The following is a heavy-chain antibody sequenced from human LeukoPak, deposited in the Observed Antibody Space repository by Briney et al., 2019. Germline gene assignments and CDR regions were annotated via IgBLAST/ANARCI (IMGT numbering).Heavy chain of an antibody. CDR2: INPSGGST. Sequence: ASVKVSCKASGYTFTSYGISWVRQAPGQGLEWMGIINPSGGSTSYAQKFQGRVTMTRDTSTSTVYMELSSLRSEDTAVYYCARDFHDYDSSGPTWYFDLWGRGTLVTVSS. CDR1: GYTFTSYG. D-gene: IGHD3-22*01. V-gene: IGHV1-46*01. J-gene: IGHJ2*01. CDR3: ARDFHDYDSSGPTWYFDL.